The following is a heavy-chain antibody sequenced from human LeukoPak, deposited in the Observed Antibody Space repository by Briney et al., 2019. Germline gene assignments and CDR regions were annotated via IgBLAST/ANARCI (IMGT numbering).Heavy chain of an antibody. CDR2: IYSGGST. D-gene: IGHD6-19*01. CDR3: ARDTYSSGWSPSAHGAFDI. CDR1: GFTVSSNY. V-gene: IGHV3-66*01. J-gene: IGHJ3*02. Sequence: GGSLRLSCAASGFTVSSNYMSWVRQAPGKGLEWVAVIYSGGSTYYAASVKGRFTISRDNSKNTLYLQMNSLRAEDTAVYYCARDTYSSGWSPSAHGAFDIWGQGTMVTVSS.